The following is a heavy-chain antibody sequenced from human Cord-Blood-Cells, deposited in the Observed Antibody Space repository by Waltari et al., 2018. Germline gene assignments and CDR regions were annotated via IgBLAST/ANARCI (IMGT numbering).Heavy chain of an antibody. Sequence: QVQLVQSGAEVKKPGSSVKVSCKASGGTFSSYAISWVRQAPGQGLEWMGRIIPIFGTANYAQKFQGRVTITADESTSTAYMELSSLRSEDTAVYYCARVTITIFGVVIYDAFDIWGQGTMVTVSS. D-gene: IGHD3-3*01. J-gene: IGHJ3*02. V-gene: IGHV1-69*01. CDR2: IIPIFGTA. CDR3: ARVTITIFGVVIYDAFDI. CDR1: GGTFSSYA.